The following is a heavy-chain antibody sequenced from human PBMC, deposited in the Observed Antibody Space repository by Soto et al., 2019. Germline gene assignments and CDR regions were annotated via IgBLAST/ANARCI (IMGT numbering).Heavy chain of an antibody. V-gene: IGHV3-23*01. CDR3: AKESSSGTTLDY. CDR1: TFTFRTYT. D-gene: IGHD6-19*01. CDR2: ISLSGRST. Sequence: EVQLLESGGGLAQPGGSLRLSCAASTFTFRTYTMTWVRQAPGKGLEWVSTISLSGRSTYYADSVKGRFTISRDNSKNTLYLQMNSLIAEDTAVYYCAKESSSGTTLDYWGQGTLATVSS. J-gene: IGHJ4*02.